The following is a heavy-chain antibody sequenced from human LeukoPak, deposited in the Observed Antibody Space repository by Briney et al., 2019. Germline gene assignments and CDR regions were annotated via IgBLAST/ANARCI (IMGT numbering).Heavy chain of an antibody. CDR2: IRYDGSNK. CDR1: GFTFSSYG. CDR3: AKPTSFDKEFDY. Sequence: GGSLRLSCAASGFTFSSYGMHRVRQAPGKGLEWVAFIRYDGSNKYYADSVKGRFTISRDNSKNTLYLQMNSLRAEDTAVYYCAKPTSFDKEFDYWGQGTLVTVSS. V-gene: IGHV3-30*02. D-gene: IGHD2-2*01. J-gene: IGHJ4*02.